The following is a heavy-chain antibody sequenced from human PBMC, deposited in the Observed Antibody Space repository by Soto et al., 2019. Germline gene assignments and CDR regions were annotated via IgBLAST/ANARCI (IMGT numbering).Heavy chain of an antibody. J-gene: IGHJ2*01. V-gene: IGHV4-59*01. CDR1: GGSMTNYY. Sequence: SETLARTCIVSGGSMTNYYWSWIRQPPGKGLEWIGYIYYSGNTKYNPSLKSRVTISKDTSKNQFSLKLSSVTAADTAVYYCERVGYSSSLFWFFDLWGRGTLVTVSS. CDR2: IYYSGNT. CDR3: ERVGYSSSLFWFFDL. D-gene: IGHD6-13*01.